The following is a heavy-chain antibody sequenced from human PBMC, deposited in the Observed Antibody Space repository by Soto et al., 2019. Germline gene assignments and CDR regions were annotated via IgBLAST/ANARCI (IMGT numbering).Heavy chain of an antibody. Sequence: GGSRRVSFSASVFTFSSYTMIWVRQAPGKGLEWLSTISTSSRYIYYADSVKGRFIISRDNAKSSLYLQMNSLRAEDTAVYYCARSLSVDSIVVDYWGLGTLVT. V-gene: IGHV3-21*06. CDR1: VFTFSSYT. CDR3: ARSLSVDSIVVDY. J-gene: IGHJ4*02. D-gene: IGHD1-26*01. CDR2: ISTSSRYI.